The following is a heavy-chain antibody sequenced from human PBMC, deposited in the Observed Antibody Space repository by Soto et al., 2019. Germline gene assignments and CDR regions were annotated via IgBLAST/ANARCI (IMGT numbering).Heavy chain of an antibody. CDR3: ARSPNSNYPIYYYYYMDV. Sequence: ASVKVSCKASGYTFTSYGISWVRQAPGQGLEWMGWISAYNGNTNYAQKLQGRVTMTTDTSTSTAYMELRSLRSDDTAVYYCARSPNSNYPIYYYYYMDVWGKGTTVTVSS. D-gene: IGHD4-4*01. CDR1: GYTFTSYG. V-gene: IGHV1-18*01. CDR2: ISAYNGNT. J-gene: IGHJ6*03.